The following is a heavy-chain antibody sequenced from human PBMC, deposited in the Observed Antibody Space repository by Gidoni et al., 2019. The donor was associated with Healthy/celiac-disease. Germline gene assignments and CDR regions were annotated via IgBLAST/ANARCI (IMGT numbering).Heavy chain of an antibody. CDR3: ARSKGLHLKGAYYYGMDV. D-gene: IGHD1-26*01. Sequence: QVQLQESGPGLVKPSETLSLTCTVSGGSVSRGSYYWSWIRQPPGKGLEWIGYIYYRGSTNSNPSLKSRVTISVDTSKNQFSLKLSSVTAADTAVYYCARSKGLHLKGAYYYGMDVWGQGTTVTVSS. CDR1: GGSVSRGSYY. V-gene: IGHV4-61*01. CDR2: IYYRGST. J-gene: IGHJ6*02.